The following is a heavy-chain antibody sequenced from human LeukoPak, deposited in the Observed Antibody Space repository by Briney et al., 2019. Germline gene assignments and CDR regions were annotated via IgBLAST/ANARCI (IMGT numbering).Heavy chain of an antibody. CDR1: AGTFRSYA. D-gene: IGHD1-26*01. J-gene: IGHJ4*02. Sequence: ASVKVSCTASAGTFRSYAISWVRQAPGQELEWMGGIIPIFGTANYAQKFQGRVTITTDESTSTAYMELSSLRSEDTAVYYCARPWYSVTLRFYYWGQGTVVTVSS. CDR2: IIPIFGTA. CDR3: ARPWYSVTLRFYY. V-gene: IGHV1-69*05.